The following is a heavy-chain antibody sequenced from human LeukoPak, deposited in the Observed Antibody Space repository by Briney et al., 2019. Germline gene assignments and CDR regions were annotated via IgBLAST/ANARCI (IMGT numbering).Heavy chain of an antibody. D-gene: IGHD1-26*01. J-gene: IGHJ3*02. Sequence: PGRSLRLSCAASGFTFSSYGMHWVRQAPGKGLEWVAVIWCDGSNKYYADSVKGRFTISRDNSKNTLYLQMNSLRAEDTAVYYCARDPDRYSGSFDAFDIWGQGTMVTVSS. CDR3: ARDPDRYSGSFDAFDI. V-gene: IGHV3-33*01. CDR2: IWCDGSNK. CDR1: GFTFSSYG.